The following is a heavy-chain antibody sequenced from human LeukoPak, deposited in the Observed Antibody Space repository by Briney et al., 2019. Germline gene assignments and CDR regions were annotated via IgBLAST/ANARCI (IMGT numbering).Heavy chain of an antibody. CDR1: GFTFSSYE. CDR2: IKQDGSEK. Sequence: GGSLRLSCAASGFTFSSYEMNWVRQAPGKGLEWVANIKQDGSEKYYADSVKGRFTISRDNAKNSLYLQMNGLRIEDMALYYCAKSSSPMVVVVISDSYFDLWGRGTLVTVSS. V-gene: IGHV3-7*03. CDR3: AKSSSPMVVVVISDSYFDL. J-gene: IGHJ2*01. D-gene: IGHD3-22*01.